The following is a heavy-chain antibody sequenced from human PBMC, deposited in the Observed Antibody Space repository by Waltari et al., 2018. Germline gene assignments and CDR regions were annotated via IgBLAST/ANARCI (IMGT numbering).Heavy chain of an antibody. V-gene: IGHV3-21*01. Sequence: EVQLVESGGGLVKPGGSLRLSCAASGFTFSSYSMNWVRQAPGKGLEWVSSISSSSSYIYYADSVKGRFTISRDNAKNSLYLQMNSLRAEDMAVYYCARETGGSSRYYFDYWGQGTLVTVSS. CDR1: GFTFSSYS. CDR2: ISSSSSYI. J-gene: IGHJ4*02. CDR3: ARETGGSSRYYFDY. D-gene: IGHD2-15*01.